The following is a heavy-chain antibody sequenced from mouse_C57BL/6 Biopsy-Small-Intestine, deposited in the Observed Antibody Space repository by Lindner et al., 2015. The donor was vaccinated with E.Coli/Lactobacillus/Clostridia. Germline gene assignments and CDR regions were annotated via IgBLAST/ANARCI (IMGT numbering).Heavy chain of an antibody. CDR3: ARGIYDGYSGYFDV. CDR1: GYTFTTYP. V-gene: IGHV1-47*01. CDR2: FHPYNGDT. J-gene: IGHJ1*03. D-gene: IGHD2-3*01. Sequence: VQLQESGPELVKPGASVKMSCKSSGYTFTTYPIEWMKQNHGKSLEWIGNFHPYNGDTKYNEKFKDKATLTVEKSSTTVYLELSRITSDDSAVYYCARGIYDGYSGYFDVWGTGTTVTVSS.